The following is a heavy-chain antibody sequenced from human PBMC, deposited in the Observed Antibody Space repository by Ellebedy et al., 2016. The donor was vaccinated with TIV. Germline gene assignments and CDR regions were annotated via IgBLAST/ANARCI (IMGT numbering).Heavy chain of an antibody. V-gene: IGHV1-18*01. CDR3: ARDNSFTTVTTSGCPFDY. D-gene: IGHD4-17*01. CDR1: GYTFTSYG. CDR2: ISAYNGNT. J-gene: IGHJ4*02. Sequence: AASVKVSCKASGYTFTSYGISWVRQAPGQGLEWMGWISAYNGNTNYAQKLQGRVTMTTDTSTSTAYMELRSLRSDDTAVYYCARDNSFTTVTTSGCPFDYWGQGTLVTVSS.